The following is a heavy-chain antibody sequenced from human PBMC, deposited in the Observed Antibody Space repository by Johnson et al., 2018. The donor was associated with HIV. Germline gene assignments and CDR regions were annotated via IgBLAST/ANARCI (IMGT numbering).Heavy chain of an antibody. CDR3: ARDSSNSFRFEMYAFDI. CDR1: GFTLGSYD. Sequence: VQLVESGGGLVQRGGSLRLSCEASGFTLGSYDMHWVRQAAGKGLEWVSEIDSDGETYYPASVKGRFTTSRENYKNTLYLQMNSLRPEDTAVYYCARDSSNSFRFEMYAFDIWGQGTMVTVSS. CDR2: IDSDGET. V-gene: IGHV3-13*01. D-gene: IGHD6-6*01. J-gene: IGHJ3*02.